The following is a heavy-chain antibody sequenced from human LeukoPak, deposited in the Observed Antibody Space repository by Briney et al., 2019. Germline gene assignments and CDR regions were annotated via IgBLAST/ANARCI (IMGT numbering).Heavy chain of an antibody. CDR2: VSGGADKT. Sequence: GGSLRLSCAASGFTFSSSAMSWVRQASGKGLEWVSAVSGGADKTYYADSVKGRFTISRDNSKNTLHLQMNSLRAEDTALYYCAKGPLIEVAGTTWDYWGQGTLVTVSS. CDR1: GFTFSSSA. CDR3: AKGPLIEVAGTTWDY. D-gene: IGHD6-19*01. J-gene: IGHJ4*02. V-gene: IGHV3-23*01.